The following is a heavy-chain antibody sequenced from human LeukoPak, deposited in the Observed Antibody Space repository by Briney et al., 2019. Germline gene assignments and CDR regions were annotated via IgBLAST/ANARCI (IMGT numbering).Heavy chain of an antibody. V-gene: IGHV3-53*01. CDR1: GFTVSSNY. J-gene: IGHJ4*02. D-gene: IGHD2-15*01. CDR3: ASRYCSGGSCRVLFDY. CDR2: IYSGGST. Sequence: PGGSLRLSCAASGFTVSSNYMSWVRQAPGKGLEWVSVIYSGGSTYYADSVKGRFNISRDNSKNTLYLQMNSLRAEDTAVYYCASRYCSGGSCRVLFDYSGQGTLVTVSS.